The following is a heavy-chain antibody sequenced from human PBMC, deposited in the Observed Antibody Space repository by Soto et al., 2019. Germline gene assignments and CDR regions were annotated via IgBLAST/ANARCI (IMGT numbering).Heavy chain of an antibody. J-gene: IGHJ6*02. V-gene: IGHV5-51*01. CDR3: ARGSGNDPTYYFYGLDV. CDR2: MYPGDSDT. D-gene: IGHD3-3*01. CDR1: GYSFSSYW. Sequence: PGESLKISCKASGYSFSSYWIAWVRQIPWKGLEWMGIMYPGDSDTRYSPSFQGQVTLSADKSISTAFLQWNSLKASDTAFYYCARGSGNDPTYYFYGLDVWGQGTTVTASS.